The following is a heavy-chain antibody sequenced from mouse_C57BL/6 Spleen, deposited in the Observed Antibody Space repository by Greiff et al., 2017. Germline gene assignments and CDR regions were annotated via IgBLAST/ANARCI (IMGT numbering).Heavy chain of an antibody. CDR3: ARRGTAQAIFDY. J-gene: IGHJ2*01. D-gene: IGHD3-2*02. CDR2: IYPGDGDT. Sequence: VQLQQSGAELVKPGASAKISCKASGYAFSSYWMNWVKQRPGKGLEWIGQIYPGDGDTNYNGKFKGKATLTADKSSSTAYMQLSSLTSEDSAVYFWARRGTAQAIFDYWGQGTTLTVSS. CDR1: GYAFSSYW. V-gene: IGHV1-80*01.